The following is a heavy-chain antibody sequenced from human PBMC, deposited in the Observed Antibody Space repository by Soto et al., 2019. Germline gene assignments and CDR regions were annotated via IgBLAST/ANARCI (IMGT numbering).Heavy chain of an antibody. CDR1: GFTFSNSD. V-gene: IGHV3-13*01. CDR2: IGTVGDA. Sequence: EVNLVESGGGLVQPGGSLRLSCAASGFTFSNSDLPWVRQSAGKGLEWLSGIGTVGDAYYPPSVRGRFTISRENAKNSLYLQMHGLRAEDTAAYFCARGTGAQLMYFDLWGRGTLVTVSS. CDR3: ARGTGAQLMYFDL. D-gene: IGHD7-27*01. J-gene: IGHJ2*01.